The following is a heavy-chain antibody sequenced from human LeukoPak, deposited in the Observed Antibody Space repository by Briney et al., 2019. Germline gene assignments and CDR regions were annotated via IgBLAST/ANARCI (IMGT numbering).Heavy chain of an antibody. CDR1: GFTFSSYA. D-gene: IGHD2-2*01. Sequence: GGSLRLSCAASGFTFSSYAMHWVRQAPGKGLEWVAVISYDGSNKFYRDSVKGRFAISRDNSQNTLYLQVNSLRAEDTAVYYCAKDRAIAPTAAYCFDYWGQGTLVTVSS. CDR3: AKDRAIAPTAAYCFDY. CDR2: ISYDGSNK. J-gene: IGHJ4*02. V-gene: IGHV3-30*09.